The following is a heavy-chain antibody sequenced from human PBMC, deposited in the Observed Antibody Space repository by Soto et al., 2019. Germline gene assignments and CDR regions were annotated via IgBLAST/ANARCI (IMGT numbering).Heavy chain of an antibody. D-gene: IGHD3-22*01. CDR3: GSGYDRWSFDS. CDR2: ISHRGST. V-gene: IGHV4-31*03. J-gene: IGHJ4*02. Sequence: QVQLQESGPGLVKPSQTLSLTCTVSGGSISSGGYYWNWIRQNPGKGLEWIGYISHRGSTYYNPSLKSRISISLDTSRNQFSLKLTSVTAADTAVYYCGSGYDRWSFDSWGQGTLVTVSS. CDR1: GGSISSGGYY.